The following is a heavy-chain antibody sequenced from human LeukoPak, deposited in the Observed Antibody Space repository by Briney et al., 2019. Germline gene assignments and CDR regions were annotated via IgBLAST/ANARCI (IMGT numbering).Heavy chain of an antibody. J-gene: IGHJ4*02. Sequence: EASVKVSCKASGYTFTSYGISWVRQAPGQGLEWMGWISAYNGNTNYAQKLQGRVTMTTDTSTSTAYMELRSLRSDDTAFYYCARTPPPTIVGAHYFDYWGQGTLVTVSS. V-gene: IGHV1-18*01. CDR2: ISAYNGNT. CDR3: ARTPPPTIVGAHYFDY. D-gene: IGHD1-26*01. CDR1: GYTFTSYG.